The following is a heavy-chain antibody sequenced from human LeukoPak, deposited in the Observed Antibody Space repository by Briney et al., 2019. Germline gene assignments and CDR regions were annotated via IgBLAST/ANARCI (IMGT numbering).Heavy chain of an antibody. Sequence: PGGSLRLSCAASGLTVSSNYMSWVRQAPGKGLEWVSVIYAGGTTYYADSVKGRFTISSDKDTLYLQMNSLRVEDTAVYYCAKMHCSTTSCPYYMDVWGNGTTVTVSS. V-gene: IGHV3-53*01. J-gene: IGHJ6*03. CDR2: IYAGGTT. CDR1: GLTVSSNY. CDR3: AKMHCSTTSCPYYMDV. D-gene: IGHD2-2*01.